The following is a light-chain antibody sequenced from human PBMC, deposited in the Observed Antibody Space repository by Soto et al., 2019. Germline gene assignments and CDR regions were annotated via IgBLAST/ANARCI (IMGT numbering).Light chain of an antibody. V-gene: IGKV1-5*01. Sequence: DIQMTQSPSTLSASVGDRVTITCRASQTINSWLAWYQQKPGKAPRLLIYDASSLESGVPSRFSGSGSGTEFTLTISSLQPVGFATYSSQQHSSYWTFGQGTKVEIK. J-gene: IGKJ1*01. CDR3: QQHSSYWT. CDR1: QTINSW. CDR2: DAS.